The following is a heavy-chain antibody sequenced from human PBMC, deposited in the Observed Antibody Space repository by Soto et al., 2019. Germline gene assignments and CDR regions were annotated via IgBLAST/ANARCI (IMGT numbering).Heavy chain of an antibody. Sequence: GGSLRLSCAGSGFTFSDYYMTWIRQAPGKGLEWVSYINTLSSAIYYADSVKGRFTISRDNAKSSLYLQMNSLRAEDTAVYYCARRLQWQLRPLDSWGRGTLVTVSS. V-gene: IGHV3-11*01. CDR3: ARRLQWQLRPLDS. CDR1: GFTFSDYY. J-gene: IGHJ4*02. D-gene: IGHD6-19*01. CDR2: INTLSSAI.